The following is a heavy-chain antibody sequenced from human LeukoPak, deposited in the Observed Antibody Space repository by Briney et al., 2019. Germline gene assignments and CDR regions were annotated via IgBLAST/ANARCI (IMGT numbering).Heavy chain of an antibody. CDR3: AADPVYYYDSSGYPTFGY. Sequence: SVKVSCKASGFTFTSSAMQGVRQARGQRLEGIGWIVVGSGNTNYAKKFQERVTITRDMSTSTAYMELSSLRSEDTAVYDCAADPVYYYDSSGYPTFGYWGQGTPVTVSS. J-gene: IGHJ4*02. D-gene: IGHD3-22*01. CDR2: IVVGSGNT. V-gene: IGHV1-58*02. CDR1: GFTFTSSA.